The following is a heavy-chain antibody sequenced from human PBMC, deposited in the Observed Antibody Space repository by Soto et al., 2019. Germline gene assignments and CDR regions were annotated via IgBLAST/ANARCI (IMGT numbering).Heavy chain of an antibody. D-gene: IGHD1-26*01. CDR3: ARGAGATSYYYYGMDV. CDR1: GGTFSSYA. V-gene: IGHV1-69*06. J-gene: IGHJ6*02. CDR2: IIPIFGTA. Sequence: SVKVSCKASGGTFSSYAISWVRQAPGQGLEWMGGIIPIFGTANYAQKFQGRVTITADKSTSTAYMELSSLRSEDTAVYYCARGAGATSYYYYGMDVWGQGTTVTVSS.